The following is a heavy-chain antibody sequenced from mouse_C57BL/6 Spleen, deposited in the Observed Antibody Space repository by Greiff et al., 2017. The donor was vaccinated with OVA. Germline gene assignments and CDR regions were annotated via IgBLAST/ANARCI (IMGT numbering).Heavy chain of an antibody. CDR1: GFNIKDYY. J-gene: IGHJ1*03. V-gene: IGHV14-1*01. Sequence: EVKLMESGAELVRPGASVKLSCTASGFNIKDYYMHWVKQRPEQGLEWIGRIDPEDGDTEYAPKFQGKATLTADKSSNTAYLQLSSLTSEDTAVYYCTAWDGYFDVWGTGTTVTVSS. D-gene: IGHD4-1*01. CDR3: TAWDGYFDV. CDR2: IDPEDGDT.